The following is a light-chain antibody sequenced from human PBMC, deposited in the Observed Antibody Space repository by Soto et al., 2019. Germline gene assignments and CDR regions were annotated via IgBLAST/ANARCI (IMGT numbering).Light chain of an antibody. CDR2: SNH. CDR3: SSYPRSSSYV. V-gene: IGLV1-44*01. CDR1: SSNIGTYT. Sequence: QSVLTQPPSASGTPGQRVTISCSGSSSNIGTYTVDWYQQVPGTAPKLLIYSNHQRPSGVPDRFSGSRSGTSASLAISGLQSEDEADYYCSSYPRSSSYVFGSGTKRTVL. J-gene: IGLJ1*01.